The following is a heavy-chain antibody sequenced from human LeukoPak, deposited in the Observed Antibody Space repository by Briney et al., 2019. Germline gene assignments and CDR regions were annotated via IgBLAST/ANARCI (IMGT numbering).Heavy chain of an antibody. D-gene: IGHD2-2*03. CDR3: VRELLGYSGFDY. V-gene: IGHV3-74*01. J-gene: IGHJ4*02. CDR1: VFTFSSYW. Sequence: GWSLTLSCAASVFTFSSYWMYGVRQAPATVLVWVSHINYDGRSTTYGDSVKGVFNLSRDNAKNTLYLQMNTLRVEDTAVYYCVRELLGYSGFDYWGQGALVSVSS. CDR2: INYDGRST.